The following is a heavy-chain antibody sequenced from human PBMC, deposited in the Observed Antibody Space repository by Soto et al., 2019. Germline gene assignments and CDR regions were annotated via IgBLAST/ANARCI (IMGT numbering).Heavy chain of an antibody. Sequence: SETLSLTCTVSGASITTYYWSWFRRPPGQGLESLGYIYHTGVTNSNPSLRGRLSISIDTAKNQLSLKLSSVTSADTAIYYCARTARVRDFWGPGILVTVSS. CDR3: ARTARVRDF. V-gene: IGHV4-59*01. CDR2: IYHTGVT. CDR1: GASITTYY. J-gene: IGHJ4*02. D-gene: IGHD2-21*02.